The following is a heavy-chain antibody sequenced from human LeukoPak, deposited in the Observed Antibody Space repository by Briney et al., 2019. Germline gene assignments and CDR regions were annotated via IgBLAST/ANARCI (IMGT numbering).Heavy chain of an antibody. Sequence: GSLRLSCAASGFTFSDYYMSWIRQPPGKGLEWIGEINHSGSTNYNPSLKSRVTISVDTSKNQFSLKLSSVTAADTAVYYCARAPRLTGAFDIWGQGTMVTVSS. V-gene: IGHV4-34*01. D-gene: IGHD3-16*01. CDR1: GFTFSDYY. CDR2: INHSGST. CDR3: ARAPRLTGAFDI. J-gene: IGHJ3*02.